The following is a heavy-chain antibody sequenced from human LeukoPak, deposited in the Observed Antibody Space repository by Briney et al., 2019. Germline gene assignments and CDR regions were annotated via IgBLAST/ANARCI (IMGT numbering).Heavy chain of an antibody. CDR3: ARGGGYSSGLSY. CDR2: IYYSGSA. J-gene: IGHJ4*02. V-gene: IGHV4-59*01. Sequence: PSETLSLTCTVSGGSISSYYWSWIRQPPGKGLEWIGYIYYSGSANYNPSLKSRVTISVDTSKDQFSLKLSSVTAADTAVYYCARGGGYSSGLSYWGQGALVTVSS. D-gene: IGHD2-15*01. CDR1: GGSISSYY.